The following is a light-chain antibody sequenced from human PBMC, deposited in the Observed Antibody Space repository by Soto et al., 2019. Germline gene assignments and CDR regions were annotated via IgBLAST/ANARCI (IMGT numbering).Light chain of an antibody. CDR1: QSVSSSY. J-gene: IGKJ3*01. CDR2: GAS. CDR3: QQYGSSPFT. Sequence: IMLKQSPGTLSLTPGERATLSCRASQSVSSSYLAWYQQKPGQAPRLPIYGASSRATGIPDRFSGSGSGTDFTLTTSRLEPEDFAVYYCQQYGSSPFTFGPGTKVDIK. V-gene: IGKV3-20*01.